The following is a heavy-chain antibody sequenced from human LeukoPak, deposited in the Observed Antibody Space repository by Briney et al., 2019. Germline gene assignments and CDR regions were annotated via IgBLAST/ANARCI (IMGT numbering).Heavy chain of an antibody. V-gene: IGHV3-30*03. CDR3: ARVADPAAAEDY. J-gene: IGHJ4*02. Sequence: GRSLRLSCAASGFTFSSYGMHWVRQAPGKGLEWVAVISYDGSNKYYADSVKGRFTISRDNSKNTLYLQMNSLRAEDTAVYYCARVADPAAAEDYWGQGTLVTVSS. CDR1: GFTFSSYG. CDR2: ISYDGSNK. D-gene: IGHD6-13*01.